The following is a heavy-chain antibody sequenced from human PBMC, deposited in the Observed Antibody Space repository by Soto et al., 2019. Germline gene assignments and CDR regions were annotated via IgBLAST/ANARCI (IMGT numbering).Heavy chain of an antibody. Sequence: SQTLSLTCAISGDSVSSNSAAWNWIRQPPSRGLEWLGRTYYRSKWYNDYAVSVKSRITINPDTSKNQFSLQLNSVTPEDTAVYYCARVPIVVVPAGSYYYYYGMDVWGQGTTVTVSS. CDR2: TYYRSKWYN. D-gene: IGHD2-2*01. CDR1: GDSVSSNSAA. V-gene: IGHV6-1*01. J-gene: IGHJ6*02. CDR3: ARVPIVVVPAGSYYYYYGMDV.